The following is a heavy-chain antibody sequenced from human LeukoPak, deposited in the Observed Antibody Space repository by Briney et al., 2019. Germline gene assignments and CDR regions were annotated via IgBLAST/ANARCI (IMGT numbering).Heavy chain of an antibody. Sequence: GASVKVSCKASGYTFTSYGISWVRQAPEQGFEWMGWISAYNGNTKYAQKLQGRVTMTTDTSTSTAYMELRSLRSDDTAVYYCARDKGGYSSGWGQGTLVTVSS. J-gene: IGHJ4*02. D-gene: IGHD6-19*01. CDR3: ARDKGGYSSG. V-gene: IGHV1-18*01. CDR2: ISAYNGNT. CDR1: GYTFTSYG.